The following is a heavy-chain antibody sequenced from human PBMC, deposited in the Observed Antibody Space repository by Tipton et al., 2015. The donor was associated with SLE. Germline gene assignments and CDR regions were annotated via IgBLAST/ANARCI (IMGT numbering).Heavy chain of an antibody. Sequence: TLSLTCTVSGGSISTYYWSWIRQSPGKGLEWIGYIYYSGSTNYNPSLKSRLTISVDTSKNHFSLKLSSVTAADTAVYYCARQDYGGNVVYWGQGTLVTVSS. CDR1: GGSISTYY. D-gene: IGHD4-23*01. CDR3: ARQDYGGNVVY. J-gene: IGHJ4*02. CDR2: IYYSGST. V-gene: IGHV4-59*08.